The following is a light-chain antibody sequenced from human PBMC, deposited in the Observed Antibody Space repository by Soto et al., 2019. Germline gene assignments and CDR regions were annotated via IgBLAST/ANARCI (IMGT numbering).Light chain of an antibody. CDR2: GAT. CDR1: QSISIN. J-gene: IGKJ2*01. CDR3: QQYNNWPPT. V-gene: IGKV3-15*01. Sequence: EIVMTQSPATLSVSPGERATLSCRASQSISINLAWYQQKPGQAPRLLIDGATTRATGIPGRFSGSGSGTEFTLAIDSLQSEDFAVYHYQQYNNWPPTFGQGTKVDIK.